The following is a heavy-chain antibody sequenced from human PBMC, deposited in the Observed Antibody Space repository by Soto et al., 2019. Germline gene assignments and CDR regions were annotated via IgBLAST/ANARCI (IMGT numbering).Heavy chain of an antibody. CDR2: INHSGST. CDR1: GGSFSGYY. J-gene: IGHJ2*01. V-gene: IGHV4-34*01. CDR3: ARVGVKRLTWYFDL. Sequence: QVQLQQWGAGLLKPSETLSLTCAVYGGSFSGYYWSWIRQPPGKGLEWIGEINHSGSTNYNPSLKSRVTISVDTSKNQFSLKLSSVTAADTAVYYCARVGVKRLTWYFDLWGRGTLVTVSS.